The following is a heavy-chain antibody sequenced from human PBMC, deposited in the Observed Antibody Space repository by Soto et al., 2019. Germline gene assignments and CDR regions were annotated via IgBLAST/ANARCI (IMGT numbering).Heavy chain of an antibody. CDR1: GGSISTYY. J-gene: IGHJ4*02. CDR3: ARARGTYYYDSQAFDY. V-gene: IGHV4-59*01. D-gene: IGHD3-22*01. Sequence: PSETLSLTCTVSGGSISTYYWIWIRQPPGKGLEWIGYIYYSGSTNYNPSLKSRVTISIDTSKNQFSLKLSSVTAADTAVYYCARARGTYYYDSQAFDYWGQGTLVTVSS. CDR2: IYYSGST.